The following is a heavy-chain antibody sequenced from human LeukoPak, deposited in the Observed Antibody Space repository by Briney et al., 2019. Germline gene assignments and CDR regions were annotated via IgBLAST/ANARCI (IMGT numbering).Heavy chain of an antibody. D-gene: IGHD2-2*01. J-gene: IGHJ4*02. CDR1: GFPFSNYA. CDR3: AKQDIAVVPASFFFKSEFDF. CDR2: ISNSGDYT. Sequence: GGSLRLSCAASGFPFSNYAMSWVRQAPGKGLEWVSAISNSGDYTYYADSVKGRFTISRDNSKNTLYLQMNTLRAEDTAVYYCAKQDIAVVPASFFFKSEFDFWGQGALVIVSS. V-gene: IGHV3-23*01.